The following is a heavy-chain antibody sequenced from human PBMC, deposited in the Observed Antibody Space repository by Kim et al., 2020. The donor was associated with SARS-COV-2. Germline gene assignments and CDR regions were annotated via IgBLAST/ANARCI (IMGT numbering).Heavy chain of an antibody. CDR2: IYTSGST. V-gene: IGHV4-61*02. CDR1: GGSISSGSYY. D-gene: IGHD5-18*01. J-gene: IGHJ5*02. CDR3: ARDLIIWENTAMVMVDWFDP. Sequence: SETLSLTCTVSGGSISSGSYYWSWIRQPAGKGLEWIGRIYTSGSTNYNPSLKSRVTISVDTSKNQFSLKLSSVTAADTAVYYCARDLIIWENTAMVMVDWFDPWGQGTLVTVSS.